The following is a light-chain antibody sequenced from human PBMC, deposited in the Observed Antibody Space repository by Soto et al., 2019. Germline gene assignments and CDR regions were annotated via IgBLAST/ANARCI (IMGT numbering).Light chain of an antibody. J-gene: IGKJ1*01. CDR2: DAS. V-gene: IGKV1-33*01. CDR3: QQYDNLLWT. CDR1: QDISNY. Sequence: DIQMTQSPSSLSASVGDRVAITCQASQDISNYLNWFQQKPGKAPKLLIFDASNLETGVPSRFSGSGSGTHFTFTISSLQPEDIATYYCQQYDNLLWTFGQGTKVDIK.